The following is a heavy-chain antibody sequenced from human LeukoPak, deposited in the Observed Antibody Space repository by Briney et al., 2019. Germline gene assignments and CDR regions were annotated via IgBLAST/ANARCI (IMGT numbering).Heavy chain of an antibody. CDR3: AKDRITFGGVINFDY. D-gene: IGHD3-16*01. V-gene: IGHV3-30*02. CDR2: IRYDGSNK. J-gene: IGHJ4*02. Sequence: PGGSLRLSCAASGFTFSSYGMHWVRQAPGKGLEWVAFIRYDGSNKYYADSVKGRFTISRDNSKNTLYLQMNSLRAEDTAVYYCAKDRITFGGVINFDYWGQGTLVTVSS. CDR1: GFTFSSYG.